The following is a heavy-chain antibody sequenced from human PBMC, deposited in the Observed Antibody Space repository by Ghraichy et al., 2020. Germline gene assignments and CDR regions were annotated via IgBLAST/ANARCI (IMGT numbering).Heavy chain of an antibody. CDR3: TSYYTDWYYFDY. CDR2: IRSKYFGGTT. J-gene: IGHJ4*02. Sequence: GGSLRLSCTASEFSLGDYSMKWVRQAPGKGLEWVGFIRSKYFGGTTEYAASVKGRFTISRDDSKNIAYLQMTSLKTEDTAVYYCTSYYTDWYYFDYWGQGTLVTVS. D-gene: IGHD3-9*01. V-gene: IGHV3-49*04. CDR1: EFSLGDYS.